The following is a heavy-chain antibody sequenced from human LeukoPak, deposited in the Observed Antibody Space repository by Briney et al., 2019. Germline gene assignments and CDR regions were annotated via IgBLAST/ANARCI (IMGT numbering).Heavy chain of an antibody. V-gene: IGHV4-39*01. D-gene: IGHD3-3*01. J-gene: IGHJ5*02. CDR3: ARREWVGGWFDP. CDR1: GGSISSSSYY. Sequence: PSETLSLTRTVSGGSISSSSYYWGWIRQPPGKGLEWIGSIYYSGSTYYNPSLKSRVTISVDTSKNQFSLKLSSVTAADTAVYYCARREWVGGWFDPWGQGTLVTVSS. CDR2: IYYSGST.